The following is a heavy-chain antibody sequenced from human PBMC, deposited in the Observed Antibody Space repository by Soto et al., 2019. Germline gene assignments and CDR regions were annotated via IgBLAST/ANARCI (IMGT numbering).Heavy chain of an antibody. CDR3: ATNGLVRGGTLVY. V-gene: IGHV1-24*01. D-gene: IGHD3-10*01. J-gene: IGHJ4*02. CDR1: GYTLTELS. Sequence: ASVKVSCKVSGYTLTELSMHWVRQAPGKGLEWMGGFDPEDGETIYAQKFQGRVIMTEDTSTDTAYMELSSLRSEDTAVYYCATNGLVRGGTLVYWGQGTLVTVSS. CDR2: FDPEDGET.